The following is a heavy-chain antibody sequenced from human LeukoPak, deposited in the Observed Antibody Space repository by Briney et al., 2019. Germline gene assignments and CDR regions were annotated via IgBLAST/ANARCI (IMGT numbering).Heavy chain of an antibody. V-gene: IGHV4-34*01. CDR3: ARFRWGHDDGDYSFDY. CDR1: GGSITSYY. Sequence: PSETLSLTFSVSGGSITSYYCSWIRQPPRKGLEWIGEINHRGSTNYNPSLKSRVTISVVTSKNQFSLKLSSVTAADTAVYYCARFRWGHDDGDYSFDYWGQGTLVTVSS. D-gene: IGHD4-17*01. CDR2: INHRGST. J-gene: IGHJ4*02.